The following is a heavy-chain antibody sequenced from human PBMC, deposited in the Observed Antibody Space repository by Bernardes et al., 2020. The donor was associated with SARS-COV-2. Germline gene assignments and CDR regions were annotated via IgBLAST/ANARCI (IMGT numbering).Heavy chain of an antibody. CDR2: IKRYGSET. CDR1: GFDFSDYW. CDR3: VRSAGMDV. Sequence: GSLTPSLACSGFDFSDYWMTWVRPAPGKGLEWVANIKRYGSETYYVDSVKGRFTISRDNAKNLVFLQMNSLRAEDTAVFYCVRSAGMDVWGQGTMVTVSS. J-gene: IGHJ6*02. V-gene: IGHV3-7*03.